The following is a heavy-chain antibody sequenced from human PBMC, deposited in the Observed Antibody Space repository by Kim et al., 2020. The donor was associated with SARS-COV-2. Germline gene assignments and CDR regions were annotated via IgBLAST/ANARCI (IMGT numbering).Heavy chain of an antibody. J-gene: IGHJ4*02. CDR2: ISGSGGST. Sequence: GGSLRLSCAASGFTFSSYAMSWVHQAPGKALEWVSAISGSGGSTYYADSVKGRFTISRDNSKNTLYLQMNSLRAEDTAVYYCAKGPRVVPAAPIYYFDYWGQGTLVTVSS. CDR1: GFTFSSYA. D-gene: IGHD2-2*01. V-gene: IGHV3-23*01. CDR3: AKGPRVVPAAPIYYFDY.